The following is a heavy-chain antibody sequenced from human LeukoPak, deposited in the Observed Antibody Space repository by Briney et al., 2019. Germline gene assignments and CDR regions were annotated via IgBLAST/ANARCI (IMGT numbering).Heavy chain of an antibody. V-gene: IGHV4-39*07. D-gene: IGHD3-22*01. J-gene: IGHJ4*02. CDR1: GGSISSSTYY. CDR2: INYSGTT. CDR3: ARVAISMKGVNIDY. Sequence: SETLSLTCTVSGGSISSSTYYWGWIRQPPGKGLEWIGTINYSGTTYYNPSLKSRVTISVDTSKNQFSLKLSSMTAADTAVYYCARVAISMKGVNIDYWGQGTLVTVSS.